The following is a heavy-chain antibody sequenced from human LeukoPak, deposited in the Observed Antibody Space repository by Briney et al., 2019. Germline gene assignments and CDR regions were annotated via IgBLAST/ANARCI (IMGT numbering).Heavy chain of an antibody. CDR1: GYTFTSYG. V-gene: IGHV1-18*01. J-gene: IGHJ4*02. Sequence: ASVKVSCTASGYTFTSYGISWVRQAPGQGLEWMGWISAYNGNTNYVQKLQGRVTMTTDTSTSTAYMELRSLRSDDTAVYYCARVFPRGYDFWSGYFGQNSDYWGQGTLVTVSS. CDR2: ISAYNGNT. D-gene: IGHD3-3*01. CDR3: ARVFPRGYDFWSGYFGQNSDY.